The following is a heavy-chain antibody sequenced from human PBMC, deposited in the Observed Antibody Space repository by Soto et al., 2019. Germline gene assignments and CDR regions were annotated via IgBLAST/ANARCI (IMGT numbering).Heavy chain of an antibody. CDR3: ARYGSGSYPRSGYYYYGMDV. V-gene: IGHV5-51*01. Sequence: EYLKLSCTGAGYSFTSYWIVLVRQMPGKGLALMGIIYPGDSDTRYSPSFQGQVTISADKSISTAYLQWSSLKASDTAMYYCARYGSGSYPRSGYYYYGMDVWGQGTTVTVSS. CDR1: GYSFTSYW. J-gene: IGHJ6*02. D-gene: IGHD3-10*01. CDR2: IYPGDSDT.